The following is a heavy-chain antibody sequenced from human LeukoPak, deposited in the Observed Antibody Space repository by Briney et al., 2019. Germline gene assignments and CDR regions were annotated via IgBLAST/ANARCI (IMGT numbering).Heavy chain of an antibody. D-gene: IGHD3-10*01. CDR1: GGSLSGYY. J-gene: IGHJ5*02. CDR2: INNSGST. V-gene: IGHV4-34*01. CDR3: ARNLKKTYYYGSGTNWFDP. Sequence: SETLSLTCAVYGGSLSGYYWSWIRQPPGKGLEWVGEINNSGSTNYKPSLKSRVPMSVDTSKNQFALKVPSVTAADTAVYYCARNLKKTYYYGSGTNWFDPWGQGTLVSVSS.